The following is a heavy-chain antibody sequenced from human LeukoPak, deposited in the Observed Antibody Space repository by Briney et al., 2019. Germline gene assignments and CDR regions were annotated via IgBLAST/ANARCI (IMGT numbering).Heavy chain of an antibody. CDR1: GGSFSGYY. V-gene: IGHV4-34*01. Sequence: SETLSLTCAVYGGSFSGYYWSWIRQPPGKGLEWIGEINRSGSTNYNPSLKSRVTISVDTSKNQFSLKLSSVTAADTAVYYCARGRGIVLMVYAIRSGYYFDYWGQGTLVTVSS. D-gene: IGHD2-8*01. CDR2: INRSGST. CDR3: ARGRGIVLMVYAIRSGYYFDY. J-gene: IGHJ4*02.